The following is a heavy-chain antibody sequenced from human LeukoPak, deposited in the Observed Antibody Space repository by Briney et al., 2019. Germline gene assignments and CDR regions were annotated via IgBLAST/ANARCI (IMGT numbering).Heavy chain of an antibody. CDR3: ARALRARITGTTASVYGMDV. CDR1: GGSISSYY. V-gene: IGHV4-59*01. CDR2: IYYSGST. J-gene: IGHJ6*02. D-gene: IGHD1-20*01. Sequence: PSETLSLTCTVSGGSISSYYWSWIRQPPGKGLEWIGYIYYSGSTNYNPSLKSRVTISADTSKNQFSLKLSSVTAADTAVYYCARALRARITGTTASVYGMDVWGQGTTVTVSS.